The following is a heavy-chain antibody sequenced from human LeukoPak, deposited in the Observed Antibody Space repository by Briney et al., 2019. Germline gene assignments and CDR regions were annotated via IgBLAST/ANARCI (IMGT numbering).Heavy chain of an antibody. V-gene: IGHV3-7*01. D-gene: IGHD1-14*01. CDR2: IKQDGSEK. CDR1: GFIFSNYW. CDR3: AKEGASPIITYDS. Sequence: GGSLRLSCAASGFIFSNYWMNWLRQAPGKGLEWVANIKQDGSEKYYVDSVKGRFTISRDNAKNSLYLQMNSLRAEGAGVYYCAKEGASPIITYDSWGQGTLVTVSS. J-gene: IGHJ5*01.